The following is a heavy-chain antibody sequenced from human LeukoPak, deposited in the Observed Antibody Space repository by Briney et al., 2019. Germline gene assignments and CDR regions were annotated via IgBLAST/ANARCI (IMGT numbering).Heavy chain of an antibody. CDR1: GGSISSYY. CDR2: IYYSRST. J-gene: IGHJ4*02. V-gene: IGHV4-59*01. Sequence: SETLSLTCAVSGGSISSYYWTWIRQPPGKGLEWIGYIYYSRSTNYNPSLKSRVTISVDTSKNQFSLKLSSVTAADTAVYYCARARGSGWLYYFDYWGQGTLVTVSS. D-gene: IGHD6-19*01. CDR3: ARARGSGWLYYFDY.